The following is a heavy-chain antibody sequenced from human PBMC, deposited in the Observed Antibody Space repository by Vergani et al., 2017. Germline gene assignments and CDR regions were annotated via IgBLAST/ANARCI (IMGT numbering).Heavy chain of an antibody. V-gene: IGHV3-21*01. CDR1: GFTFSSYA. D-gene: IGHD1-7*01. Sequence: EVQLLESGGGLVQPGGSLRLSCAASGFTFSSYAMSWVRQAPGKGLEWVSSISSSSSYIYYADSVKGRFTISRDNAKNSLYLQMNSLRAEDTAVYYCARDGAPRAGITGTFDYWGQGTLVTVSS. CDR3: ARDGAPRAGITGTFDY. J-gene: IGHJ4*02. CDR2: ISSSSSYI.